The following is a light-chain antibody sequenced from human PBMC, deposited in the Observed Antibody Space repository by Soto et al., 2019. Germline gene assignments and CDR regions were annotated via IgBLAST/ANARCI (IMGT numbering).Light chain of an antibody. CDR1: SSDVGGYNY. CDR2: DVS. Sequence: QSALTQPASVSGSPGQSITISCTGTSSDVGGYNYVSWYQQHPGKAPKLMIYDVSNRPSGVSNRFSGSKSGNTASLTISGLQAEDEADYYCSSYTSSSTVWVFGGGT. V-gene: IGLV2-14*01. CDR3: SSYTSSSTVWV. J-gene: IGLJ2*01.